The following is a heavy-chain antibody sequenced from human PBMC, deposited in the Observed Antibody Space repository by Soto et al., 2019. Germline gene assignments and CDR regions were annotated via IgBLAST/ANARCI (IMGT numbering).Heavy chain of an antibody. CDR3: ARDYDPYYYYSGTYYPERGSFDY. CDR1: GGSISSGDYY. CDR2: IYYTGST. V-gene: IGHV4-30-4*01. Sequence: QVQLQESGPGLVKPSQTLSLTCTVSGGSISSGDYYWSWIRQPPGKGLEWIGHIYYTGSTSYKSYLKSRITISVDKSKNEFSLNLSSVTAADTAVYYCARDYDPYYYYSGTYYPERGSFDYWGQGTLVTVSS. D-gene: IGHD3-10*01. J-gene: IGHJ4*02.